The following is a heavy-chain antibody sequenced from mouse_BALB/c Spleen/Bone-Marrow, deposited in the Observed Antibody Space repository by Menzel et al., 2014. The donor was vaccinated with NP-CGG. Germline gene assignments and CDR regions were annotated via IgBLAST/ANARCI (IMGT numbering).Heavy chain of an antibody. CDR3: AIMKNYAMDY. CDR1: GFTFSSFA. D-gene: IGHD2-3*01. V-gene: IGHV5-9-4*01. Sequence: EVQGVESGGGLVKPGGSLKLSCAASGFTFSSFAMSWIRQSPEKRLEWVAEISSGGSYTYYPDTVTGRFTISRDNAKNTLYLEMSSLRSEDTAMYCCAIMKNYAMDYWGQGTSVTVSS. J-gene: IGHJ4*01. CDR2: ISSGGSYT.